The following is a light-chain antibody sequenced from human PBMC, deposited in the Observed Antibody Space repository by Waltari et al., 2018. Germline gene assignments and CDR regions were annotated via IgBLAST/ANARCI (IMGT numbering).Light chain of an antibody. CDR3: QHSYTTPRT. V-gene: IGKV1-39*01. J-gene: IGKJ1*01. CDR1: QSIGTY. CDR2: SAS. Sequence: DIQMTQSPSSLSASVGARVTITCRASQSIGTYLNWYQHKPGRAPELLIYSASTLHGGVPSRFSGSGSGTHFTLTISRLQREDFATYYCQHSYTTPRTFGQGTKVEIK.